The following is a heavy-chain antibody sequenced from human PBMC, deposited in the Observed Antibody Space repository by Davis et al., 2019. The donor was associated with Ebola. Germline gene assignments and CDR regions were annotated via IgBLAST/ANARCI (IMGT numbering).Heavy chain of an antibody. Sequence: SVKVSCKASGGTFSSYAISWVRQAPGQGLEWIGGIIPIFGTANYAQKFQGRVTITADESTSTAYMELSSLRSEDTAVYYCAQYSSSCQPRSSWCDGYYYYYMDVWGKGTTVTVSS. D-gene: IGHD6-13*01. CDR2: IIPIFGTA. CDR1: GGTFSSYA. J-gene: IGHJ6*03. CDR3: AQYSSSCQPRSSWCDGYYYYYMDV. V-gene: IGHV1-69*13.